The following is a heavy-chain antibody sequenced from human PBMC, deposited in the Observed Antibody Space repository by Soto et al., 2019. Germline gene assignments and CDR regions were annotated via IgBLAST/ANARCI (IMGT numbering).Heavy chain of an antibody. Sequence: EVELVESGGGLVQPGGSLRLSCSASGFTISDLWMSWVRQAPGKGLEWVANIKQDGTLRFYMDSVKGRFTISRDNAKNSLYLQMNSLRAEDTAVYYCATADRGSSALRWGQGTLVTVSS. CDR1: GFTISDLW. J-gene: IGHJ4*02. D-gene: IGHD6-6*01. CDR2: IKQDGTLR. V-gene: IGHV3-7*01. CDR3: ATADRGSSALR.